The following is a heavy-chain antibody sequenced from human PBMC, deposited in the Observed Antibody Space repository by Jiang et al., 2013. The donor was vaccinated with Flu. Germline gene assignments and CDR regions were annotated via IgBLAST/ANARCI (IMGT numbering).Heavy chain of an antibody. Sequence: SGSGLVKPSQTLSLTCTVSGGSISSGGYYWSWIRQHPGKGLEWIGYIYYSGSTYYNPSLKSRVTISVDTSKNQFSLKLSSVTAADTAVYYCARAVEGAPELYYFDYWGQGTLVTVSS. CDR2: IYYSGST. CDR3: ARAVEGAPELYYFDY. J-gene: IGHJ4*02. D-gene: IGHD1-26*01. CDR1: GGSISSGGYY. V-gene: IGHV4-31*03.